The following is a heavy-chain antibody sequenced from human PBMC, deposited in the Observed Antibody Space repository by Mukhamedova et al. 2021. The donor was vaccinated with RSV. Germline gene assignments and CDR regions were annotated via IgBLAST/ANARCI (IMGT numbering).Heavy chain of an antibody. J-gene: IGHJ4*02. CDR1: SSYG. D-gene: IGHD6-19*01. Sequence: SSYGMHWVRQAPGKGLEWVAVIWYDGSNKYYADSVKGRFTISRDNSKNTLYLQMNSLRAEDTAVYYCARARAVAGLYYFDYWGQ. CDR3: ARARAVAGLYYFDY. CDR2: IWYDGSNK. V-gene: IGHV3-33*01.